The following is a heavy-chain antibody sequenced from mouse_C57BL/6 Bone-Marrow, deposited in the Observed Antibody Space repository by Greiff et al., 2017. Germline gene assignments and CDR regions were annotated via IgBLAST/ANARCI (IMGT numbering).Heavy chain of an antibody. CDR1: GYAFSSYW. CDR3: ARSRRRSPYFDV. CDR2: IYPGDGDT. V-gene: IGHV1-80*01. Sequence: VQLQQSGAELVKPGASVKISCKASGYAFSSYWMHWVKQRPGKGLEWIGQIYPGDGDTNYNGKFQGKATLTADKSSSTAYMQLSSLTSEASAVCFCARSRRRSPYFDVWGTGPTVTGSS. J-gene: IGHJ1*03.